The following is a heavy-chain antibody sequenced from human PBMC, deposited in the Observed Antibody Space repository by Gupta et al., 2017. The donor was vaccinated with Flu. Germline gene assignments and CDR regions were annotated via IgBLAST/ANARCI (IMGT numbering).Heavy chain of an antibody. Sequence: QVHLVQSGAEVKRPGAPVMVSCKASGYSLTDYDVVWVRQATGQGLELLGWMNPSSGHTGLAQDFQGRLTMTRNSATNTAYMDLNSLRSMDTAVYYGGRLAYCGGDCYCVDFWGQGTLVTVPS. D-gene: IGHD2-21*02. CDR2: MNPSSGHT. J-gene: IGHJ4*02. CDR3: GRLAYCGGDCYCVDF. V-gene: IGHV1-8*01. CDR1: GYSLTDYD.